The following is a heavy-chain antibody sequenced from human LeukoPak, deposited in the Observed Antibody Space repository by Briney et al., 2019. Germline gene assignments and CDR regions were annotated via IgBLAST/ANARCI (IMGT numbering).Heavy chain of an antibody. CDR2: IYYSGST. D-gene: IGHD3-10*01. J-gene: IGHJ5*02. Sequence: SETLSLTCTVSGGSISSYYWSWIRQPPGKGLEWIGYIYYSGSTNYNPSLKSRVTISVDTSKNQFSLKLSSVTAADTAVYYCARKGEHYYDSGKLWPAWFDLWGQGTLVTVSS. CDR1: GGSISSYY. V-gene: IGHV4-59*01. CDR3: ARKGEHYYDSGKLWPAWFDL.